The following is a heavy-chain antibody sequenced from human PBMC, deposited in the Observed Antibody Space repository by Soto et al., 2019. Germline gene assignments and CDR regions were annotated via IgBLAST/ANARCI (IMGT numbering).Heavy chain of an antibody. V-gene: IGHV3-15*01. CDR1: GFTFINAW. CDR3: NTGGYNTSGYPLDY. J-gene: IGHJ4*02. CDR2: IKSKAEGGTT. Sequence: EVQLVESGGGLVKPGGSLRLSCAASGFTFINAWMTWVRQAPGQGLEWVGRIKSKAEGGTTDYAAPVKGRFTISRDDSKKTLYLQMNSLTTDDTAVYYCNTGGYNTSGYPLDYWGQGTLVTVSS. D-gene: IGHD3-22*01.